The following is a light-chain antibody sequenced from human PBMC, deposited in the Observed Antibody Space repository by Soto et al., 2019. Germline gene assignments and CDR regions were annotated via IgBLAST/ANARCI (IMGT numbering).Light chain of an antibody. V-gene: IGKV2D-29*01. CDR2: AVS. J-gene: IGKJ1*01. CDR3: MQSIQLPRT. CDR1: QSLLQSDGNTY. Sequence: IAMTQTPLSLSVTPGQPASISCKSSQSLLQSDGNTYLYWYLQKPGQPPQLLIYAVSNRFSGLPERVSGRGPGTAFTMKISRVEAEDVGVSYCMQSIQLPRTFGQGTKVDTK.